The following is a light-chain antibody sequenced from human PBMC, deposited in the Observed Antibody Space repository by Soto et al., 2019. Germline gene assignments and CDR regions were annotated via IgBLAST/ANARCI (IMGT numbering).Light chain of an antibody. CDR3: QQYLSWPPT. V-gene: IGKV3-15*01. CDR2: GGS. Sequence: EIVMTQSPDNLSVSLGERATLSCRASQTVISALAWYQQKPGQAPRLLIYGGSTRAPDIPARFRGSGSGTEFSLTVDSLQSEDFAVYYCQQYLSWPPTFGQGTKVEIK. J-gene: IGKJ1*01. CDR1: QTVISA.